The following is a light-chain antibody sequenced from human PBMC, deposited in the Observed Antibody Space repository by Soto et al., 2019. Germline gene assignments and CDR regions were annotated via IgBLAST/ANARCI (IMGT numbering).Light chain of an antibody. J-gene: IGKJ1*01. CDR3: QQYVSSPWT. CDR2: AAS. Sequence: AIQVTQSPSSLSASVGDRVTITCRASQGIRNELGWYQQKAAKAPKLLIYAASNLESGVPSRFSGSGYGRNFTLTISSLQPEDFATFYCQQYVSSPWTFGQGTKVDIK. CDR1: QGIRNE. V-gene: IGKV1-6*01.